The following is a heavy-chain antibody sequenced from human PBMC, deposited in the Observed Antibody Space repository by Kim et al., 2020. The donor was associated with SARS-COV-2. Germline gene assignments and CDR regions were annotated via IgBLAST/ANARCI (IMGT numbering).Heavy chain of an antibody. CDR2: INHSGST. Sequence: SETLSLTCAVYGGSFSGYYWSWIRQSPGKGLEWIGEINHSGSTNYNPSLKSRVTISVDTSKNQFSLKLSSVTAADTAVYYCARGLRFGGGVRFFLFGPWGQGTLVTVSS. V-gene: IGHV4-34*01. J-gene: IGHJ5*02. CDR3: ARGLRFGGGVRFFLFGP. D-gene: IGHD3-3*01. CDR1: GGSFSGYY.